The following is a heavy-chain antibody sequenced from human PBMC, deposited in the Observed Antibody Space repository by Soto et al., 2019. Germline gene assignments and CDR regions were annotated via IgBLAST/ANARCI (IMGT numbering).Heavy chain of an antibody. V-gene: IGHV1-69*06. Sequence: QVELVQSGAEVKKPGSSVKVSCQASEDTFRNYAISWVRQAPGQGLEWMGGIIPIFGTANYAQKFQGRVKINEDTSENKVYLELSSLRSEDTAVYYCASTKYDSSAYYYWYLGLWGRGTLVTVSS. D-gene: IGHD3-22*01. CDR2: IIPIFGTA. CDR1: EDTFRNYA. J-gene: IGHJ2*01. CDR3: ASTKYDSSAYYYWYLGL.